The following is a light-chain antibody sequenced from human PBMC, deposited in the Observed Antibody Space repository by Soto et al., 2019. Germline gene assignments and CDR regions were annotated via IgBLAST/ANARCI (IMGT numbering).Light chain of an antibody. CDR2: EVS. V-gene: IGLV2-14*01. CDR1: SRDIGIYNY. CDR3: SSFTIVSTLV. J-gene: IGLJ3*02. Sequence: QSVLTQPASVSGTPGQSITISCTGTSRDIGIYNYVSWYQHHPDKAPKLLLYEVSNRPSGVSDRFSGSKSGNTASLTISGLQPEDEADYYCSSFTIVSTLVFGGWTKVTVL.